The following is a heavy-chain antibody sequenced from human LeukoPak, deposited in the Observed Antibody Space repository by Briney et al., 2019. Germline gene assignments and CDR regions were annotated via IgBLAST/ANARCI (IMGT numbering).Heavy chain of an antibody. CDR2: IIPNFGTA. CDR3: AKARGYSYGYYYGMDV. CDR1: GGTLSSYA. Sequence: SVTVSCTASGGTLSSYAISWVRQAPGQGLEWMGGIIPNFGTANYAQKFQGRVTITADESTSTAYMELSSLRSEDTAVYYCAKARGYSYGYYYGMDVWGQGTTVTVSS. J-gene: IGHJ6*02. D-gene: IGHD5-18*01. V-gene: IGHV1-69*13.